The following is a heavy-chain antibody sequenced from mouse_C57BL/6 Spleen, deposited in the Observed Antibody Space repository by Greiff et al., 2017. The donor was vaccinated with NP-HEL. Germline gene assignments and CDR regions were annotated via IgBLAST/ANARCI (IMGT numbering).Heavy chain of an antibody. J-gene: IGHJ4*01. V-gene: IGHV1-15*01. CDR3: TKGNDYDVDAMDY. Sequence: VQLQESGAELVRPGASVTLSCKASGYTFTDYEMHWVKQTPVHGLEWIGAIDPETGGTAYNQKFKGKAILTADKSSSTAYMELRSLTSEDSAVYYCTKGNDYDVDAMDYWGQGTSVTVSS. CDR2: IDPETGGT. D-gene: IGHD2-4*01. CDR1: GYTFTDYE.